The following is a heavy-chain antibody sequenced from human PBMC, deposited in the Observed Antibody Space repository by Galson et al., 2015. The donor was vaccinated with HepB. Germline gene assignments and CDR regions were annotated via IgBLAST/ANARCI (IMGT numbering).Heavy chain of an antibody. D-gene: IGHD3-22*01. CDR3: YYSDGSDYSDS. CDR2: INPNTGGT. CDR1: GYTFTGYF. V-gene: IGHV1-2*02. Sequence: SVKVSCKASGYTFTGYFMHWVRQAPGQGLEWMGWINPNTGGTNFAQKFQGRVAMTRDTSINTAYMELSSLRSDDTAVYYCYYSDGSDYSDSWGQGTLVTVSS. J-gene: IGHJ4*02.